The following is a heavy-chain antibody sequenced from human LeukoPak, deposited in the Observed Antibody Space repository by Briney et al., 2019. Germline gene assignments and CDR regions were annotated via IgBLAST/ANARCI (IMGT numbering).Heavy chain of an antibody. CDR2: ISYSGSA. Sequence: SETLSLTCSVSGGSISPYYWSWIRQPPGKGLEWIGFISYSGSANSNPSLKSRLSLSLDTSKNQFSLTLSSVTAADTAVYYCARPSPRYCSGGSCSAFDIWGQGMLVTVSS. V-gene: IGHV4-59*08. CDR3: ARPSPRYCSGGSCSAFDI. D-gene: IGHD2-15*01. J-gene: IGHJ3*02. CDR1: GGSISPYY.